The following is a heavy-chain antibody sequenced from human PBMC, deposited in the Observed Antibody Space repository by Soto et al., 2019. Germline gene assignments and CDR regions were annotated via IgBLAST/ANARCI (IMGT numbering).Heavy chain of an antibody. CDR1: GASFTAYY. V-gene: IGHV4-59*01. Sequence: SETLSLTCTVSGASFTAYYWSWIRQLPGKGLEWIGYIYHSGTTTYNPSLKSRVTMSIDTSKNQVSLRLSSVTAADTAVYYCAREYLRWFDPWGQGTLVTVSS. D-gene: IGHD3-9*01. J-gene: IGHJ5*02. CDR2: IYHSGTT. CDR3: AREYLRWFDP.